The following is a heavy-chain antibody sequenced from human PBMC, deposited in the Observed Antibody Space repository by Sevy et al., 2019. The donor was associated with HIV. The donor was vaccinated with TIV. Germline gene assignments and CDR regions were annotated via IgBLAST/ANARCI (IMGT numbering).Heavy chain of an antibody. V-gene: IGHV1-69*13. CDR3: ASDVSDNAFDI. CDR1: GGTFSSYA. D-gene: IGHD3-16*02. CDR2: IIPIFGTA. Sequence: ASVKVSCKASGGTFSSYAISWVRQAPGQGLGWMGGIIPIFGTANYAQKFQGRVTITADESTSTAYMELSSLRSEDTAVYYCASDVSDNAFDIWGQGTMVTVSS. J-gene: IGHJ3*02.